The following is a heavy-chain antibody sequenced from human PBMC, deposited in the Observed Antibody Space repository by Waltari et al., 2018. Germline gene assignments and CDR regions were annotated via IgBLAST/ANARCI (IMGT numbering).Heavy chain of an antibody. Sequence: EVRLLDSGGGLVQPGGSLRLSCAASGFTFSSYAMSWVRQAPGKGLELVSVIYSNGITYYRDSVKGRFTISRDNSKNTVYLQMNTLRAEDTALYYCAKDRGSIWYGGFDYWGQGTLVSVSS. CDR2: IYSNGIT. CDR3: AKDRGSIWYGGFDY. CDR1: GFTFSSYA. D-gene: IGHD6-13*01. V-gene: IGHV3-23*03. J-gene: IGHJ4*02.